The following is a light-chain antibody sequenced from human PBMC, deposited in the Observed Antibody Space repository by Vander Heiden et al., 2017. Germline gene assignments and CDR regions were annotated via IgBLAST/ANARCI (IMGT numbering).Light chain of an antibody. CDR3: QQYYSTPPVT. V-gene: IGKV4-1*01. CDR1: QCVLYSSNNKNY. CDR2: WAA. Sequence: DIVMPQSPDSLAVSLGERATINCKSSQCVLYSSNNKNYLAGYQQKPGQPPKLLIYWAATRESGVPDRFSGSGSGTDFTLTISSLQAEDVAVYYCQQYYSTPPVTFGGGTKVEIK. J-gene: IGKJ4*01.